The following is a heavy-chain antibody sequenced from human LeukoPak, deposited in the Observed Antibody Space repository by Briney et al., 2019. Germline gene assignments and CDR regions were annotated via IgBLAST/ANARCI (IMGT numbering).Heavy chain of an antibody. Sequence: ETLSLTCAVYGGSFSGYYWSWIRQPPGKGLEWVSAISGSGGSTYYADSVKGRFTISRDNSKNTLYLQMNSLRAEDTAVYYCAKDPSMRYCSSTSCYPEDWGQGTLVTVSS. CDR2: ISGSGGST. CDR1: GGSFSGYY. J-gene: IGHJ4*02. CDR3: AKDPSMRYCSSTSCYPED. V-gene: IGHV3-23*01. D-gene: IGHD2-2*01.